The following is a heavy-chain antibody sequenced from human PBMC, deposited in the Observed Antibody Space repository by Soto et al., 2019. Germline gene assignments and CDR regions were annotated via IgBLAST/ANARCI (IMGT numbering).Heavy chain of an antibody. CDR1: GDSVTYSY. CDR3: ARTVLGPDISADQFVDYYYYMDV. Sequence: LSLTCAFSGDSVTYSYGSWIRLIPGRGLEWVGYIYYSGSTSYNPSLRRRVIMPVDTSKRQFSLQLKSVTAADTAIYYCARTVLGPDISADQFVDYYYYMDVWGQGTTVTVSS. D-gene: IGHD3-16*01. CDR2: IYYSGST. J-gene: IGHJ6*03. V-gene: IGHV4-59*08.